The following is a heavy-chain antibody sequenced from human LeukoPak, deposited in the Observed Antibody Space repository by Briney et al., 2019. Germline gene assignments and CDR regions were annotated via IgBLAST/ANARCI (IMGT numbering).Heavy chain of an antibody. CDR1: GFTFSSYG. D-gene: IGHD2-2*01. J-gene: IGHJ6*02. CDR3: ARGISTSDGMDV. CDR2: IWYDGSNK. V-gene: IGHV3-33*01. Sequence: GGSLRLSCAASGFTFSSYGMHWVRQAPGKGLEWVAVIWYDGSNKYYADSVKGRFTISRDNSKNTLYLQMNSLRAEDTAVYYCARGISTSDGMDVWGQGTTATVSS.